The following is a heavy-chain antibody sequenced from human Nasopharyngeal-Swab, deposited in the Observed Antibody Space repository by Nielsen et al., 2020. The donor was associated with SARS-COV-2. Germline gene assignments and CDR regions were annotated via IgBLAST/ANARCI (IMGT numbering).Heavy chain of an antibody. J-gene: IGHJ4*02. D-gene: IGHD3-16*02. CDR3: TTDRPLVITFGGVIVTVDY. CDR2: IKSKTDGGTT. Sequence: GESLKISCAASGFTFSNAWMGWVRQAPGKGLEWVGRIKSKTDGGTTDYAAPVKGRFTISRDDSKNTLYLQMNSLKTEDTAVYYCTTDRPLVITFGGVIVTVDYWGQGTLVTVSS. V-gene: IGHV3-15*01. CDR1: GFTFSNAW.